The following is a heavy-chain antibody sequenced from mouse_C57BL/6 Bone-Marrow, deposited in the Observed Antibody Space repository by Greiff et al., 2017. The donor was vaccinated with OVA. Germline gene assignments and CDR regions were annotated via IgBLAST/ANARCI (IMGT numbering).Heavy chain of an antibody. Sequence: VQLQQPGAELVKPGASVKLSCKASGYTFTSYWMHWVKQRPGQGLEWIGMIHPNSGSTNYNEKFKSKATLTVDKSSSTAYMQLSSLTSEDSAVDYCARRGLGRGYAMDYWGKGTTVTVSS. V-gene: IGHV1-64*01. D-gene: IGHD3-3*01. CDR1: GYTFTSYW. CDR3: ARRGLGRGYAMDY. CDR2: IHPNSGST. J-gene: IGHJ4*01.